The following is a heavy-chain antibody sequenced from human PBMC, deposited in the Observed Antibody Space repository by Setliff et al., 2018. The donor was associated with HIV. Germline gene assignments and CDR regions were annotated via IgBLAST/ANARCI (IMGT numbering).Heavy chain of an antibody. CDR1: GYSINNGLY. CDR2: TDHIGGKT. V-gene: IGHV4-38-2*02. Sequence: SETLSLTCTVSGYSINNGLYWAWIRQPPGKGLEWIGETDHIGGKTNHNPSLKSRVTISVDTSKNQFSLKLSSVTAADTAVYYCARAPFYYGSGSYQTFDYWGQGTLVTVSS. D-gene: IGHD3-10*01. CDR3: ARAPFYYGSGSYQTFDY. J-gene: IGHJ4*02.